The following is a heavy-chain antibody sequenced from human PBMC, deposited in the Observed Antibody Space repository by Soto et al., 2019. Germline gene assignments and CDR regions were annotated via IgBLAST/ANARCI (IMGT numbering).Heavy chain of an antibody. CDR3: ARGDGGPDDY. V-gene: IGHV4-59*01. Sequence: QVQLQESGPGLVKHSETLSLTCTVSGGSISSYYWSWIRQPPGKGLEWIGYIYYSGSTNYNPSLKSRVTISVDTSKNQFSLKLSSVTAADTAVYYCARGDGGPDDYWGQGTLVTVSS. CDR1: GGSISSYY. CDR2: IYYSGST. J-gene: IGHJ4*02.